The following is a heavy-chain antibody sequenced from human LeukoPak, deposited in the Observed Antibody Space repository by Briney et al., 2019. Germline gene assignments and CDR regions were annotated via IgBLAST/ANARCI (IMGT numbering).Heavy chain of an antibody. CDR3: ASRTRGSYGYYYYYYMDV. CDR1: GGSFSGYY. D-gene: IGHD3-16*01. Sequence: SETLSLTCAVYGGSFSGYYWSWIRQPPGKGLEWIGEINHSGSTNYNPSLKSRVTISVDTSKNQFSLKLSSVTAADTAVYYCASRTRGSYGYYYYYYMDVWGKGTTVTVSS. J-gene: IGHJ6*03. V-gene: IGHV4-34*01. CDR2: INHSGST.